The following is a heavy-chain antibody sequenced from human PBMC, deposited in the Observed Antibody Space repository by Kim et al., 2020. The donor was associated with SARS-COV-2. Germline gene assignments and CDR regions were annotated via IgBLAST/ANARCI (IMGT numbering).Heavy chain of an antibody. CDR3: ARAKRRIQLIPTNFDY. V-gene: IGHV5-51*01. Sequence: FQGQVTISADKSISTAYLQWSSLKASDTAMYYCARAKRRIQLIPTNFDYWGQGTLVTVSS. D-gene: IGHD5-18*01. J-gene: IGHJ4*02.